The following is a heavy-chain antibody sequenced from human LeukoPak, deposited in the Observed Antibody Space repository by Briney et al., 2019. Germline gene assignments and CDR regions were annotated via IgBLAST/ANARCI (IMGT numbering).Heavy chain of an antibody. CDR1: GFTFSSYG. D-gene: IGHD6-13*01. V-gene: IGHV3-33*01. Sequence: GRSLRLSCAASGFTFSSYGMHWVRQAPGKGLEWVAVIWYDGSNKYYADSVKGRFTISRDNSKNTLYPQMNSLRAEDTAVYYCARAAAAGTLDYWGQGTLVTVSS. CDR2: IWYDGSNK. CDR3: ARAAAAGTLDY. J-gene: IGHJ4*02.